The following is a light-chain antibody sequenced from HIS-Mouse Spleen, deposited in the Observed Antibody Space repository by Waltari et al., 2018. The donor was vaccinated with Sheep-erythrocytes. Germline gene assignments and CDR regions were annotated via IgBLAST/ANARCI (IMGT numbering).Light chain of an antibody. J-gene: IGLJ3*02. CDR2: DVS. CDR3: SSYTSSSTWV. V-gene: IGLV2-14*03. CDR1: SSDVGGYNY. Sequence: LTQPASVSGSPGQSITISCTGTSSDVGGYNYVSWYQQHPGKAPKLMIYDVSNRPSGVSNRFSGSQSGNTASLTISGLQAEDEADYYCSSYTSSSTWVFGGGTKLTVL.